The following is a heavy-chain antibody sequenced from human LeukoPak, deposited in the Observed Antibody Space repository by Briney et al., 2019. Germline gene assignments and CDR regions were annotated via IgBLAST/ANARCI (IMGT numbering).Heavy chain of an antibody. Sequence: GGSLRLSCVASGFSLSGYWRYWVRQAPGKGLMYISRNNGDGSTTNYADVVKGRFTMSRDNVKNTLYLQMNSLRVEDTAVYYCARDPRNVGLAPWGQGTLVTVSS. D-gene: IGHD2-15*01. CDR1: GFSLSGYW. J-gene: IGHJ5*02. V-gene: IGHV3-74*01. CDR3: ARDPRNVGLAP. CDR2: NNGDGSTT.